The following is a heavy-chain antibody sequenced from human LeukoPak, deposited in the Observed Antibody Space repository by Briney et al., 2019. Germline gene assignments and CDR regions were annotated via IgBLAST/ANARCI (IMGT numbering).Heavy chain of an antibody. CDR1: GFTFKTYT. J-gene: IGHJ6*02. CDR2: ISSSSSYI. Sequence: PGGSLRLSCAASGFTFKTYTMHWVRQAPGMGLEWVSSISSSSSYIFYADSVRGRFTISRDNAKNSLYLQMSSLRAEDAAVYYCAKGGGYQYYYAMDVWGQGTTVTVSS. V-gene: IGHV3-21*01. D-gene: IGHD3-16*01. CDR3: AKGGGYQYYYAMDV.